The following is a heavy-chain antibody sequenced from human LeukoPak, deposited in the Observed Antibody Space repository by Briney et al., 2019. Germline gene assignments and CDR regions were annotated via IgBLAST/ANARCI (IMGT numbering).Heavy chain of an antibody. CDR2: IYTSGST. D-gene: IGHD5-24*01. J-gene: IGHJ3*02. CDR1: GGSISSYY. CDR3: ARDLGRWLQNDAFDI. Sequence: SETLSLTCTVSGGSISSYYWSWIRQPAGKGLEWIGRIYTSGSTNYNPSLKSRVTMSVDTSKNQFPLKLSSVTAADTAVYYCARDLGRWLQNDAFDIWGQGTMVTVSS. V-gene: IGHV4-4*07.